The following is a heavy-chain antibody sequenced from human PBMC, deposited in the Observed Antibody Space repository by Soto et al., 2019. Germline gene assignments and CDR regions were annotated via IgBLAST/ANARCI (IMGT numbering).Heavy chain of an antibody. Sequence: PGESLKISCMGSGYNFATFWIGWVRQMPGKGLEWVGIIYPGDSDTRYSPSFQGQVTISADKSINTAYLQWSSLKASDTAMFYCATSDTSSSPFESWGQGTPVTVSS. CDR3: ATSDTSSSPFES. CDR2: IYPGDSDT. V-gene: IGHV5-51*01. J-gene: IGHJ4*02. D-gene: IGHD6-6*01. CDR1: GYNFATFW.